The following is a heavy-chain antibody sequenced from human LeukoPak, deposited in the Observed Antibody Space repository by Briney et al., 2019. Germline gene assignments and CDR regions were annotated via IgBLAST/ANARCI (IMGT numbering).Heavy chain of an antibody. CDR3: ARQQWLATLYYYFDY. CDR1: GGSISSYY. J-gene: IGHJ4*02. Sequence: SETLSLTCTVSGGSISSYYWSWIRQPPGKGLEWIGYIYYSGSTNYNPSLKSRVTISVDTSKNQFSLKLSSVTAADTAVYYCARQQWLATLYYYFDYWGQGTLVTVSS. D-gene: IGHD6-19*01. CDR2: IYYSGST. V-gene: IGHV4-59*08.